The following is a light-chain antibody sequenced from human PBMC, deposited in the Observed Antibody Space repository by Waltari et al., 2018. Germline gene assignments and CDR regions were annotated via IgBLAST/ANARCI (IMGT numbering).Light chain of an antibody. CDR3: QQLNSYPYT. CDR2: AAS. J-gene: IGKJ2*01. CDR1: QGISSY. Sequence: IQLTQSPSSLSASVGDRVTITCRASQGISSYLAWYQQKPGKAPKLLIYAASTLQSGVLSRFSGSGSGTDFTLTISSLQPEDFATYYCQQLNSYPYTFGQGTKLEIK. V-gene: IGKV1-9*01.